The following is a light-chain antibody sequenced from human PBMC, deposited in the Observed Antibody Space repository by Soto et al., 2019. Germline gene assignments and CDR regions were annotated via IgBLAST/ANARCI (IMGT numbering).Light chain of an antibody. Sequence: DIQMTQSPSSLSASVGDRVTITCRASESISSHLNWYQQKSGRAPQLLIHAASTLQTGVPSRFSGSGSGTDFTLTIGSLQPEDFATYYCQQADSFPLTFGGGTRVEMK. CDR2: AAS. CDR3: QQADSFPLT. V-gene: IGKV1-39*01. CDR1: ESISSH. J-gene: IGKJ4*01.